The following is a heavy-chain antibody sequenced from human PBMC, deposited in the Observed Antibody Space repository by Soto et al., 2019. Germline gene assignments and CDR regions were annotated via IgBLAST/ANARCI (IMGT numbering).Heavy chain of an antibody. D-gene: IGHD3-10*01. CDR1: GGSISSGDYY. V-gene: IGHV4-30-4*01. CDR3: ANYYFVSGSAPRSYFGS. Sequence: SETLSLTCTVSGGSISSGDYYWSWIRQPPGKGLEWIGYIYYSGSTYYNPSLKSRVTISIDTSKNQFSLELSSVTAADTAVYFCANYYFVSGSAPRSYFGSWGRGTLVTVSS. CDR2: IYYSGST. J-gene: IGHJ4*02.